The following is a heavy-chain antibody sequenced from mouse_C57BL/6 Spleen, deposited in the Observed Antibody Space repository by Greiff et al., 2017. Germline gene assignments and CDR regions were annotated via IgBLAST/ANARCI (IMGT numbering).Heavy chain of an antibody. CDR1: GYAFSSYW. D-gene: IGHD1-1*01. J-gene: IGHJ3*01. CDR3: ARTVVATSPFAY. Sequence: VQLQQSGAELVKPGASVKISCKASGYAFSSYWMNWVKQRPGKGLEWIGQIYPGDGDTNYNGKFKGKATLTADKSSSTAYMQLSSLTSEDSAVYFCARTVVATSPFAYWGQGTLVTVSA. CDR2: IYPGDGDT. V-gene: IGHV1-80*01.